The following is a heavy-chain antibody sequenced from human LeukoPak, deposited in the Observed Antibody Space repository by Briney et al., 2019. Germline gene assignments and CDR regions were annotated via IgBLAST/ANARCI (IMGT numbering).Heavy chain of an antibody. D-gene: IGHD6-13*01. V-gene: IGHV3-9*03. J-gene: IGHJ4*02. Sequence: GGSLRLSCAASGFTFDDYAMHWVRQAPGKGLEWVSGISWNSGSIGYADSVKGRFTISRDNAKNSLYLQMNSLRAEDMALYYCAKSSGYSSSWYLDYGGQGTLVTVSS. CDR1: GFTFDDYA. CDR3: AKSSGYSSSWYLDY. CDR2: ISWNSGSI.